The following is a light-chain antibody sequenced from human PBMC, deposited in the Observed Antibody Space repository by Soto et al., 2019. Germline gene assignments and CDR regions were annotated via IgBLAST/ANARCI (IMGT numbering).Light chain of an antibody. CDR3: HQRYTWPIT. V-gene: IGKV3D-20*02. CDR2: DAS. Sequence: EIVLTQSPGTLSLSPGERATLSCRASQSVSSSYLAWYQQKPGQAPRLLIYDASNRATGIPARFSGSGSGTDFTLTISSLEPEDVAVYYCHQRYTWPITFGQGTRLEIK. CDR1: QSVSSSY. J-gene: IGKJ5*01.